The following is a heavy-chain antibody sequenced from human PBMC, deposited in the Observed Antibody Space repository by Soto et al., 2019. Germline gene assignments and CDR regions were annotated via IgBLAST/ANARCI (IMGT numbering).Heavy chain of an antibody. Sequence: QVQLVQSGAEVKKPGASVKVSCKASGYIFTSYAMHWVRQAPGQRLEWMGWINAGNGNTKYSQKFQGRVIITRDTSASTAYMELSSLRSEDTAVYYSARDVGATGDWGQGTLVTVSS. CDR3: ARDVGATGD. D-gene: IGHD1-26*01. CDR2: INAGNGNT. J-gene: IGHJ4*02. CDR1: GYIFTSYA. V-gene: IGHV1-3*01.